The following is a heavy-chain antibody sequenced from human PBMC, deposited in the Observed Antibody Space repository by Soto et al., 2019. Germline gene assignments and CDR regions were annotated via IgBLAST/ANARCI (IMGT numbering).Heavy chain of an antibody. J-gene: IGHJ4*02. CDR1: GFSLTTRGVG. V-gene: IGHV2-5*02. D-gene: IGHD1-1*01. CDR3: AHRRGGNNWHEGNFDN. CDR2: SYWDNDR. Sequence: QITLEESGPALVNPTQTLTLTCTFSGFSLTTRGVGVGWIRQPPGKALAWLGLSYWDNDRRYSPSLRSRLSNAKDTTKNQVVLTMTDMGPVDTATYYCAHRRGGNNWHEGNFDNWGQGALVTVSS.